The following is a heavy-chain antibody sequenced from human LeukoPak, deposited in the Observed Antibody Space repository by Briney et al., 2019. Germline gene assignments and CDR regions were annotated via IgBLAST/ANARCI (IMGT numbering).Heavy chain of an antibody. V-gene: IGHV3-23*01. CDR2: ISGSGGST. Sequence: GGSLRLSCAASGFTFSSYAMSWVRQAPGKGLEWVSAISGSGGSTYYADSVKGRFTISRDNSKNTLYLQMNSLRAEDTAVYYCAKASYDFWSGYHYYYYMDVWGKGTTVTVSS. J-gene: IGHJ6*03. CDR3: AKASYDFWSGYHYYYYMDV. D-gene: IGHD3-3*01. CDR1: GFTFSSYA.